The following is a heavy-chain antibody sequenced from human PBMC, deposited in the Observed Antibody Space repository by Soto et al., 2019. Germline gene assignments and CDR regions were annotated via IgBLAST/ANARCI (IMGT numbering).Heavy chain of an antibody. Sequence: SETLSLTCTVSGGSISSSSYYWGWIRQPPGKGLEWIGYIYYSGSTNYNPSLKSRVTISVDTSKNQFSLKLSSVTAADTAVYYCARGYYDILTGYYGSRYGMDVWGQGTTVTVSS. V-gene: IGHV4-61*05. CDR2: IYYSGST. D-gene: IGHD3-9*01. J-gene: IGHJ6*02. CDR1: GGSISSSSYY. CDR3: ARGYYDILTGYYGSRYGMDV.